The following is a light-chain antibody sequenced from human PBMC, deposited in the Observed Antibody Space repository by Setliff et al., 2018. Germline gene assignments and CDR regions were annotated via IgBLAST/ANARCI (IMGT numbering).Light chain of an antibody. J-gene: IGLJ1*01. CDR2: DVS. V-gene: IGLV2-14*01. CDR3: TSYTISSTEV. Sequence: ALTQPASVSGSPAQSITVSSTGTSIDVGGYNCVSWYQQHPGKAPKVRIYDVSNRPSGISNRFSGSKSDNTASLTISRLQTEDEADYYCTSYTISSTEVFGTGTKVTVL. CDR1: SIDVGGYNC.